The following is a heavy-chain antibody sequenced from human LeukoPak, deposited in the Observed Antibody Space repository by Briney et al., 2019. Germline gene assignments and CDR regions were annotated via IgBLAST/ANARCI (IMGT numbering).Heavy chain of an antibody. V-gene: IGHV3-23*01. J-gene: IGHJ4*02. CDR3: AKARSGSKIHYFDY. Sequence: GGSLRLSCAASGFTFSSYAMSWVRQAPGKGLEWVSAISGSGGSTYYADSVKGRFTISRDNSKNTPYLQMNSLRAEDTAVYYCAKARSGSKIHYFDYWGQGTLVTVSS. D-gene: IGHD3-22*01. CDR1: GFTFSSYA. CDR2: ISGSGGST.